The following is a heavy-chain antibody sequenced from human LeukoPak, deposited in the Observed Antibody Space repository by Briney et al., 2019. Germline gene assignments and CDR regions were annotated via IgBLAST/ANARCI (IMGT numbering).Heavy chain of an antibody. Sequence: GGSLRLSCAASGFSFSSYSMNWVRQAPGKGLEWVSYISGSGNAKHYTDSVKGRFTISRDNAKNELYLQMNSLRAEDTAVYFFARDYLYAFDYWGQGTLVTVSS. CDR2: ISGSGNAK. CDR3: ARDYLYAFDY. CDR1: GFSFSSYS. J-gene: IGHJ4*02. D-gene: IGHD2-2*01. V-gene: IGHV3-48*01.